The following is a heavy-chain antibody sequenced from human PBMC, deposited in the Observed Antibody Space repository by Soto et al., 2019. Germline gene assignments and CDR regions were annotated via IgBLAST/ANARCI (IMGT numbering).Heavy chain of an antibody. Sequence: PSVKVSSKASGYTFTRSGISWVRQAPRQNLEWKGWNSAYTGHTNYAQKLKGRVTMTTDTSTSTAYMELRSLRSDDTAVYYCAREIAYDFWSGYYGTNWFDPWGQGTMVTVSS. CDR3: AREIAYDFWSGYYGTNWFDP. D-gene: IGHD3-3*01. CDR2: NSAYTGHT. J-gene: IGHJ5*02. CDR1: GYTFTRSG. V-gene: IGHV1-18*01.